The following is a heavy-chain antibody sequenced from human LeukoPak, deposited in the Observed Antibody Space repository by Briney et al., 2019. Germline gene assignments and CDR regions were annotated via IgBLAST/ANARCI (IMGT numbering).Heavy chain of an antibody. CDR1: GFTFGHNA. V-gene: IGHV3-23*01. Sequence: PGGSLRLSCVASGFTFGHNAMAWVRQAPGKRLEWVSALSGSGGDTFYADSVKGRFTISRDNSKNALFLQMNSLRAEDTALYYCANKGASGWRFDYWGQGTLVTVSS. CDR2: LSGSGGDT. J-gene: IGHJ4*02. CDR3: ANKGASGWRFDY. D-gene: IGHD6-19*01.